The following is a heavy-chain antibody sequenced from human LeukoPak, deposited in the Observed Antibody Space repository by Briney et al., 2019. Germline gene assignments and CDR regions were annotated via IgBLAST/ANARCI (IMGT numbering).Heavy chain of an antibody. V-gene: IGHV3-21*01. D-gene: IGHD5-12*01. CDR2: ISSSSSYI. CDR1: GFTFSSYS. J-gene: IGHJ6*02. CDR3: ARANLVATIQDYYYYGMDV. Sequence: PGGSLRLSCAASGFTFSSYSMNWVRQAPGKGLEWVSSISSSSSYIYYADSVKGRFTISRDNAKNSLYLQMNSLRAEDTAVYYCARANLVATIQDYYYYGMDVWGQGTTVTVSS.